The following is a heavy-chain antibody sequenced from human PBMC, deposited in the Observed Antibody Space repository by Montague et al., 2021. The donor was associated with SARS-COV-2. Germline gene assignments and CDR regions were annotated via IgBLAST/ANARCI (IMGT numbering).Heavy chain of an antibody. V-gene: IGHV4-61*01. D-gene: IGHD4-17*01. CDR2: INYSGST. CDR1: GGSVSRATYY. J-gene: IGHJ6*02. Sequence: SETLSLTCTVSGGSVSRATYYWSWIRQPPGKGLDWIGYINYSGSTSYNPSLKSRVTISVDTSKNQFSLKLCSVTATDTAVYYCARVRTADVADDYETAGYSYYAGMDVWGQGTTVTVSS. CDR3: ARVRTADVADDYETAGYSYYAGMDV.